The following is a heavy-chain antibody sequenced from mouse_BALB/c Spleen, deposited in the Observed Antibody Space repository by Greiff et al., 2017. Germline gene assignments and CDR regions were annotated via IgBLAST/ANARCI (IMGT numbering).Heavy chain of an antibody. Sequence: EVQVVESGAELVKPGASVKLSCTASGFNIKDTYMHWVKQRPEQGLEWIGRIDPANGNTKYDPKFQGKATITADTSSNTAYLQLSSLTSEDTAVYYCASTMIKFAYWGQGTLVTVSA. CDR2: IDPANGNT. D-gene: IGHD2-4*01. V-gene: IGHV14-3*02. J-gene: IGHJ3*01. CDR1: GFNIKDTY. CDR3: ASTMIKFAY.